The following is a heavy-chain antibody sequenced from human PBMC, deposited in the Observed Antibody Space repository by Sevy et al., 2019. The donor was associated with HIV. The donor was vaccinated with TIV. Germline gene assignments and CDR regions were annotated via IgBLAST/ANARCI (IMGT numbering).Heavy chain of an antibody. CDR1: GFTFSSYW. CDR2: IKQDGSEK. D-gene: IGHD5-18*01. Sequence: GGSLRLSCAASGFTFSSYWMSWVRQAPGKGLEWVANIKQDGSEKYYVDSVKGRFTISRDNAKNSLYLQMNSLRAEDTAVYYCARVRGYGVADFDYWGQGTLVTVSS. CDR3: ARVRGYGVADFDY. V-gene: IGHV3-7*01. J-gene: IGHJ4*02.